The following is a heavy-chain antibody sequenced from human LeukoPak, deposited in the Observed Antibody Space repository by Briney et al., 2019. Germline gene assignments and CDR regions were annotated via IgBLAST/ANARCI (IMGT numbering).Heavy chain of an antibody. CDR1: GFTFSSYT. CDR2: ISSSSSYI. CDR3: ARRSRAYCGGVCNIRVNAFDI. J-gene: IGHJ3*02. V-gene: IGHV3-21*01. Sequence: GGSLRLSCAASGFTFSSYTMNWVRQAPGKGLEWVSSISSSSSYIYYADSLKGRFTISRDNAKNSLYLQMNSLRAEDTAVYYCARRSRAYCGGVCNIRVNAFDIWGQGTMVTVSS. D-gene: IGHD2-21*02.